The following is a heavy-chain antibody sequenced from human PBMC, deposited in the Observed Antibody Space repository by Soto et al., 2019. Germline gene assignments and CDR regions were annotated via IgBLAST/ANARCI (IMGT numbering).Heavy chain of an antibody. CDR3: ARHRGYYDILTGYYTDPNFDS. Sequence: PSETLSLTCTVSGGSISSSSYYWGWIRQPPGKGLEWIGSIYYSGSTSYNPSLKSRVTISVDTSKNQFSLRLSSVTAADTAVYYCARHRGYYDILTGYYTDPNFDSWGQGALVTVSS. J-gene: IGHJ4*02. CDR1: GGSISSSSYY. CDR2: IYYSGST. D-gene: IGHD3-9*01. V-gene: IGHV4-39*01.